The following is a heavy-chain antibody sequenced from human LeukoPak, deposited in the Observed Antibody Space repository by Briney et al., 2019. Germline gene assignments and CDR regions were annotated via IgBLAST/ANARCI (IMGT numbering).Heavy chain of an antibody. CDR3: AKDRSGSDRSQIDI. D-gene: IGHD1-26*01. CDR2: ISGNGDTT. V-gene: IGHV3-23*01. CDR1: GFTFSSYA. J-gene: IGHJ3*02. Sequence: GGSQRLSCAASGFTFSSYAMSWVRQAPGNGLEWVSVISGNGDTTFYTESVKGRFTISRDNSKNTLYLQMNSLRAEDTAVYYCAKDRSGSDRSQIDIWGQGTMVTVSS.